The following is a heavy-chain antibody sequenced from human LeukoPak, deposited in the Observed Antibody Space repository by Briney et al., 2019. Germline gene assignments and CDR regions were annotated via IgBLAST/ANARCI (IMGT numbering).Heavy chain of an antibody. CDR2: IWYDGSNK. Sequence: PGGSLRLSCAASGFTFSSYGMLWVRQAPGKGLEWVSVIWYDGSNKYYADSVKGRFTISRDNSKNTLYLQMNSLRAEDTAVYYCAKDLGYSYGYRLSLFDYWGQGTLVTVSS. D-gene: IGHD5-18*01. J-gene: IGHJ4*02. CDR3: AKDLGYSYGYRLSLFDY. V-gene: IGHV3-33*06. CDR1: GFTFSSYG.